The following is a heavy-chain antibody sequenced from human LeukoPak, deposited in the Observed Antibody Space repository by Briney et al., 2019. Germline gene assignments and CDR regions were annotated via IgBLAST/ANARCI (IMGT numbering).Heavy chain of an antibody. J-gene: IGHJ4*02. CDR2: INTDGSSI. CDR1: GFTFSTYW. D-gene: IGHD3/OR15-3a*01. V-gene: IGHV3-74*01. Sequence: GGSLRLSCVASGFTFSTYWMHWVRQAPGKGLVWVSRINTDGSSISYADSVEGRFTISRDNAKNTLYLQMNSLRAEDTAVYYCARADFWTGYYGYWGQGILVTVSS. CDR3: ARADFWTGYYGY.